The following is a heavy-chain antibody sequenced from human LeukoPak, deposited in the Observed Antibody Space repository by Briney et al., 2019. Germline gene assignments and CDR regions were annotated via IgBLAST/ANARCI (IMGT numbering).Heavy chain of an antibody. D-gene: IGHD3-3*01. CDR1: GFTVSSNY. Sequence: GGSLRLSCAASGFTVSSNYMSWVRQAPGKGLEWVSSISSSSSYIYYADSVKGRFTISRDNAKNSLYLQMNSLRAEDTAVYYCARDWEEDFWSDTIGAAFDIWGQGTMVTVSS. J-gene: IGHJ3*02. CDR3: ARDWEEDFWSDTIGAAFDI. V-gene: IGHV3-21*01. CDR2: ISSSSSYI.